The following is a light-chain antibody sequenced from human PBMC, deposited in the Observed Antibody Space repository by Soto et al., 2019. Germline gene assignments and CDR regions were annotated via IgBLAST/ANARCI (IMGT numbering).Light chain of an antibody. V-gene: IGKV3-20*01. CDR3: QHYGNSPPYT. CDR1: QSVSSSN. CDR2: GAY. J-gene: IGKJ2*01. Sequence: EIVLTQSPGTLSLSPGERTTLSCRASQSVSSSNLLWYQQKRGQAPRLLIYGAYKRATGIPDRFSGSGSGTDFTLTISRLEPEDFTLYYCQHYGNSPPYTFGQGTKVEIK.